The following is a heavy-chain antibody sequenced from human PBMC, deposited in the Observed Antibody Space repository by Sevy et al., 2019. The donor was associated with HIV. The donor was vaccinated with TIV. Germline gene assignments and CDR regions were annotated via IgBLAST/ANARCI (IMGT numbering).Heavy chain of an antibody. CDR2: IKQDGSKK. CDR1: AFTFSDYW. Sequence: GGSLRLSCAASAFTFSDYWMSWVRQAPEKGLEWVANIKQDGSKKYYVDSVKGRFIMSRDNAKNSLYLEMNSLRAEDTAVYYCARLKLHYDPYYFDLWGQGTLVTVSS. J-gene: IGHJ4*02. V-gene: IGHV3-7*01. CDR3: ARLKLHYDPYYFDL. D-gene: IGHD3-16*01.